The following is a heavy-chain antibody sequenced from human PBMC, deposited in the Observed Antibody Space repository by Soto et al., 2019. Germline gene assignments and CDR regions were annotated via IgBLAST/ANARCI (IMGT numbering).Heavy chain of an antibody. J-gene: IGHJ6*02. D-gene: IGHD1-20*01. Sequence: SDTLSLTCPVYGGSFSGYYWSWVRQPPGKGLEWIGEINHSGSTNYNPSLKSRVTISVDTSKNQFSLKLSSVPAADTAVYYCARGHNWNYYYYYGMDVWGQGTTVTVSS. CDR2: INHSGST. CDR3: ARGHNWNYYYYYGMDV. CDR1: GGSFSGYY. V-gene: IGHV4-34*01.